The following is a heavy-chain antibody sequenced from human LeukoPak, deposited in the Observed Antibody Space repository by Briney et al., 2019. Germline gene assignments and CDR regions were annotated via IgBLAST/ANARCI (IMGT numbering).Heavy chain of an antibody. CDR1: GFIFSSYE. CDR3: ARSSSSWYGGYY. Sequence: PGGSLRLSCAASGFIFSSYEMNWVRQAPGKGLEWVSFISSSGSTIYYADSVKGRFTISRDNAENSLYLQMNSLRAEDTAVYYCARSSSSWYGGYYWGQGTLVTVSS. CDR2: ISSSGSTI. D-gene: IGHD6-13*01. V-gene: IGHV3-48*03. J-gene: IGHJ4*02.